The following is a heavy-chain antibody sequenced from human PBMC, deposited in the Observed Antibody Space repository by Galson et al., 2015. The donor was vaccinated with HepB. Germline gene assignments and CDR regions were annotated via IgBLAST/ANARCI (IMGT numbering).Heavy chain of an antibody. D-gene: IGHD2-15*01. V-gene: IGHV5-10-1*01. CDR1: GYTFTSCW. Sequence: QSGAEVKKPGESLRISCKVSGYTFTSCWINWVRQMPGKGLEWLGTIDPSDPTTKYSPSFEGHVTISTDKSITTTYLQWSSLKASDTAIYYCARRGVAGNGMDVWGQGTTVTVAS. CDR3: ARRGVAGNGMDV. CDR2: IDPSDPTT. J-gene: IGHJ6*02.